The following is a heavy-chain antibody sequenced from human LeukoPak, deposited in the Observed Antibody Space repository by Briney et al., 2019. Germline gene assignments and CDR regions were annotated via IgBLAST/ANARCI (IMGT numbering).Heavy chain of an antibody. CDR2: IYYSGST. Sequence: PSEALSLTCTVSGGSISSSSYYWGWIRQPPGKGLEWIGSIYYSGSTYYNPSLKSRVTISVDTSKNQFSLKLSSVTAADTAVYYCARHIPNRNYYDSSTGVFDYWGQGTLVTVSS. J-gene: IGHJ4*02. CDR3: ARHIPNRNYYDSSTGVFDY. V-gene: IGHV4-39*01. D-gene: IGHD3-22*01. CDR1: GGSISSSSYY.